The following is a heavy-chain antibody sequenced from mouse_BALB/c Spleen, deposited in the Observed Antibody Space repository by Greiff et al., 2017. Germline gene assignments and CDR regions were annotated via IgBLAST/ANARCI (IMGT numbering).Heavy chain of an antibody. CDR3: ARGGYGYDYDY. CDR1: GFTFSSFG. CDR2: ISSGSSTI. J-gene: IGHJ2*01. V-gene: IGHV5-17*02. Sequence: EVKVVESGGGLVQPGGSRKLSCAASGFTFSSFGMHWVRQAPEKGLEWVAYISSGSSTIYYADTVKGRFTISRDNPKNTLFLQMTSLRSEDTAMYYCARGGYGYDYDYWGQGTTLTVSS. D-gene: IGHD2-2*01.